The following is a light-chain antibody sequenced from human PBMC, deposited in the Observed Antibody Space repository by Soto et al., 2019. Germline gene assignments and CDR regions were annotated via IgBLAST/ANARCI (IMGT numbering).Light chain of an antibody. V-gene: IGLV2-14*03. CDR2: DVS. CDR3: SSRGGASAPVL. CDR1: SSDVGAYNY. Sequence: QSALTQPASVSGSPGHSITISCTGTSSDVGAYNYVSWYQHHPGKAPKLMIYDVSHRPSGVSDRFSGSKSGNTASLTISGLQAEDEAEYYCSSRGGASAPVLFGGGTKLTVL. J-gene: IGLJ3*02.